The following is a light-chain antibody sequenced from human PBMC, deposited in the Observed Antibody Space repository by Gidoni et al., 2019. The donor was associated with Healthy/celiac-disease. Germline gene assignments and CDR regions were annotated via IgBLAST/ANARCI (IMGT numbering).Light chain of an antibody. Sequence: QSALTQPPSVSGAPGQRVTISCTGSSPHIGAGYDVHWYQQLPGTAPKLLIYGHSKRPSGVPDRFSGSKSGTSASLAITGLQAEDEADYYCQSYDSSLSAYVFGTGTKVTVL. CDR3: QSYDSSLSAYV. CDR1: SPHIGAGYD. J-gene: IGLJ1*01. V-gene: IGLV1-40*01. CDR2: GHS.